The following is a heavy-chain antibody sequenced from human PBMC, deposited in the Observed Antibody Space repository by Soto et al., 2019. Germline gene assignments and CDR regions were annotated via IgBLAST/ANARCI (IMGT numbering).Heavy chain of an antibody. CDR3: ARGPMVYAISPNWFDP. CDR2: IIPIFGTA. Sequence: QVQLVQSGAEVKKPGSSVKVSCKASGGTFSSYAISWVLQAPGQGLEWMGGIIPIFGTANYAQKFQGRVTITADESTSTAYMELSSLRSEDTAVYYCARGPMVYAISPNWFDPWCQGTLVTVSS. CDR1: GGTFSSYA. V-gene: IGHV1-69*01. D-gene: IGHD2-8*01. J-gene: IGHJ5*02.